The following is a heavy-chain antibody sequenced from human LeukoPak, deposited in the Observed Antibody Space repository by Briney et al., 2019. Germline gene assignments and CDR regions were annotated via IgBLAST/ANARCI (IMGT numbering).Heavy chain of an antibody. Sequence: GASVKVSCKTSGYTFTNSDINWVRQATGQGLEWMGWMNPHSGNTGYAQKLQGRVTMTRNTSISTAYMELSSLRSEDTAVYYCAREGVAAAIDYWGQGTLVTVSS. CDR1: GYTFTNSD. CDR3: AREGVAAAIDY. D-gene: IGHD6-13*01. CDR2: MNPHSGNT. V-gene: IGHV1-8*01. J-gene: IGHJ4*02.